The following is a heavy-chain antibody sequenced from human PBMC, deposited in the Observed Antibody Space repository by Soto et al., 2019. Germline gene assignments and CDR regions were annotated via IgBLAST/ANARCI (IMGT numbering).Heavy chain of an antibody. V-gene: IGHV1-18*01. J-gene: IGHJ6*02. CDR1: AYNLAGDG. Sequence: QVPVVQSGGEMKQPGASVKVSCKPSAYNLAGDGFTWVRQAPGQGLEWMGWINVHSGDTNYAQKFQDRFSLTTDTSTRTVYMELRNLRSDDTAVYYCARRGNPLMDAWGQGTTVIVSS. CDR2: INVHSGDT. CDR3: ARRGNPLMDA.